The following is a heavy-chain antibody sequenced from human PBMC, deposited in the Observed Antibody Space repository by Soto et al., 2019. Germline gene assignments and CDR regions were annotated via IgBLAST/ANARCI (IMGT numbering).Heavy chain of an antibody. J-gene: IGHJ3*02. D-gene: IGHD6-13*01. Sequence: QVQLVESGGGVVQPGRSLRLSCAASGFTFSNYAMHWVRQAPGKGLEWVAAILSGEINEYSADSVKGRFTISRDNSKNTLYLQMNSLRPEDTAVYYWAIVATSGGGDAFDIWGQGTMVTVSS. CDR3: AIVATSGGGDAFDI. CDR2: ILSGEINE. V-gene: IGHV3-30-3*01. CDR1: GFTFSNYA.